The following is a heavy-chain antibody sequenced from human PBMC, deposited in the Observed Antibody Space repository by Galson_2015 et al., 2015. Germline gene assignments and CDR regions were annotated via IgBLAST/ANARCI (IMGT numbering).Heavy chain of an antibody. J-gene: IGHJ2*01. Sequence: SLRLSCAASGFTVSSNYMSWVRQAPGKGLEWVSVIYSGGSTYYADSVKGRFTISRDNSKNTLYLQMNSLRAEDTAVYYCARDKALTYCGGDCRQNWYFDLWGRGTLVTVSS. D-gene: IGHD2-21*02. V-gene: IGHV3-66*02. CDR3: ARDKALTYCGGDCRQNWYFDL. CDR1: GFTVSSNY. CDR2: IYSGGST.